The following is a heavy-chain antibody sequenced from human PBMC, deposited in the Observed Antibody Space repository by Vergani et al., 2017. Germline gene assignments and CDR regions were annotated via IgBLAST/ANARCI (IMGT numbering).Heavy chain of an antibody. CDR1: GFTFSSYA. CDR2: ISGSGGST. J-gene: IGHJ4*02. D-gene: IGHD3-3*01. V-gene: IGHV3-23*04. CDR3: AKDWYSVSYDDFWSGQHYLDY. Sequence: EVQLVESGGGLVQPGGSLRLSCAASGFTFSSYAMSWVRQAPGKGLEWVSAISGSGGSTYYADPVQGRFTISRDNSKNTLYLQMNSLRAEDTAVYYCAKDWYSVSYDDFWSGQHYLDYWGQGTLVTVSS.